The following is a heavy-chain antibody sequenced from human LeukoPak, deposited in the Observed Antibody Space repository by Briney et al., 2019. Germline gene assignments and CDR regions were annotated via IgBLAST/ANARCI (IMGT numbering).Heavy chain of an antibody. D-gene: IGHD6-13*01. CDR2: INHSGST. J-gene: IGHJ6*03. CDR1: GGSFSGYY. V-gene: IGHV4-34*01. CDR3: ARVGYSSSWYDNYSYYYMDV. Sequence: PSETLSLTCAVYGGSFSGYYWSWIRQPPGKGLEWIGEINHSGSTNYNPSLKSRVTISVDTSKNQFSLKLSSVTAADTAVYYCARVGYSSSWYDNYSYYYMDVWGKGTTVTVSS.